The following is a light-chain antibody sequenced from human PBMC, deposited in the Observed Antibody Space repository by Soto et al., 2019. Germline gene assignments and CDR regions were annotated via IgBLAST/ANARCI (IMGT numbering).Light chain of an antibody. Sequence: QSVLTQPASVSGSPGQSITISCTGTSSDVGGYNYVSWYQQHPGKAPKLMIYDVSNRPSGVSNRFSGSKSGNTASLTISGLQAEDEADYYCSSYTSSTRHVFGTGTKVTVL. V-gene: IGLV2-14*01. CDR2: DVS. J-gene: IGLJ1*01. CDR1: SSDVGGYNY. CDR3: SSYTSSTRHV.